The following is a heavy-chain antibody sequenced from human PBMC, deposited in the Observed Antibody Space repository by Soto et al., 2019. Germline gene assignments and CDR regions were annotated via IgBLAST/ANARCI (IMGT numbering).Heavy chain of an antibody. V-gene: IGHV4-30-4*08. CDR3: ARDRVSAHYYYYGMDV. J-gene: IGHJ6*02. D-gene: IGHD2-2*01. CDR1: GGSVSGDY. Sequence: SETLSLTCTVSGGSVSGDYWRWIRQPPGKGLEWIGYIYYSGSTYYNPSLKSRVTISVDTSKNQFSLKLSSVTAADKAVYYCARDRVSAHYYYYGMDVWGQGTTVTVSS. CDR2: IYYSGST.